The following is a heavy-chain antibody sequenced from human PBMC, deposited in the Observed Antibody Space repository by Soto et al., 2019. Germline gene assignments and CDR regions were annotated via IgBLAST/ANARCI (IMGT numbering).Heavy chain of an antibody. CDR1: GFTFSSYG. CDR3: ARDRRDSSSWYRHNYYYYYMDV. J-gene: IGHJ6*03. CDR2: IWYDGSNK. V-gene: IGHV3-33*01. Sequence: QVQLVESGGGVVQPGRSLRLSCAASGFTFSSYGMHWVRQAPGKGLEWVAVIWYDGSNKYYADSVKGRFTISRDNSKNTLYLQMNSLRAEDTAVYYCARDRRDSSSWYRHNYYYYYMDVWGKGTPVTVSS. D-gene: IGHD6-13*01.